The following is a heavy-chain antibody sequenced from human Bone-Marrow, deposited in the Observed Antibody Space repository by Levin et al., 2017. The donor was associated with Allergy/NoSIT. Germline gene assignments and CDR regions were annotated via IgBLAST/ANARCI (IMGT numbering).Heavy chain of an antibody. CDR2: IWYDGNNK. J-gene: IGHJ3*02. CDR1: GFTFSDYG. CDR3: WRDNCRRTGFSLQEGAFDI. Sequence: GGSLRLSCAASGFTFSDYGMQWVRQAPGKGLEWVADIWYDGNNKNYVDSVKGRFTISRDNSKSTLYLEMNSLRAEETAVYYCWRDNCRRTGFSLQEGAFDIWGQGTMVTVSS. D-gene: IGHD1-20*01. V-gene: IGHV3-33*01.